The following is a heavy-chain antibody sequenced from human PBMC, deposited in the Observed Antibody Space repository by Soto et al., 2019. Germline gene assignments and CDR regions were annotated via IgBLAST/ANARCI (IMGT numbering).Heavy chain of an antibody. D-gene: IGHD3-22*01. CDR1: GGSVSIGSYY. J-gene: IGHJ4*02. CDR3: ARFDYYDSSGYWSIDY. CDR2: IYYSGST. Sequence: PSETLSLTCTVSGGSVSIGSYYWSCIRQPPGKGLEWIGYIYYSGSTNYNPSLKSRVTISVDTSKNQFSLKLSSVTAADTAVYYCARFDYYDSSGYWSIDYWGQGTLVTVSS. V-gene: IGHV4-61*01.